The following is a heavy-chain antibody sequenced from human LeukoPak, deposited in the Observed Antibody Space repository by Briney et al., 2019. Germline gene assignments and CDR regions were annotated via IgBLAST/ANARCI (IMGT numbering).Heavy chain of an antibody. CDR3: GRDRPSGYYDY. Sequence: SETLSLTCTVSSYSIRSDYYWGWIRQTPGKVLEWIASINHSGITYYNPSLKSRVTISVDMSKNKFSLKLTSVTAADTAVYYCGRDRPSGYYDYWGQGILVTVSS. CDR1: SYSIRSDYY. D-gene: IGHD3-22*01. J-gene: IGHJ4*02. CDR2: INHSGIT. V-gene: IGHV4-38-2*02.